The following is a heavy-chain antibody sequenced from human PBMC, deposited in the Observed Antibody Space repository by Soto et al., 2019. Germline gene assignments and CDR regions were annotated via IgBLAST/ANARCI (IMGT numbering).Heavy chain of an antibody. CDR1: GGSISSFY. Sequence: SETLSLTCTVSGGSISSFYWSWIRQPPGKGLEWIGCIYHSGSTNYNPSLKSRATISVDTSKNQFSLKLSSVTAADTAVYYCARSLITMVPEADWGRGTLVTVSS. V-gene: IGHV4-4*08. J-gene: IGHJ4*02. CDR3: ARSLITMVPEAD. CDR2: IYHSGST. D-gene: IGHD3-10*01.